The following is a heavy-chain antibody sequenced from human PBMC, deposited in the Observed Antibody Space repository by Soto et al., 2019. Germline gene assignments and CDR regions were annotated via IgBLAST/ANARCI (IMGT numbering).Heavy chain of an antibody. CDR2: TTDTDGDR. J-gene: IGHJ1*01. D-gene: IGHD3-22*01. CDR3: AKHLYYYDTHFQH. Sequence: GGSLRLSCVASGITFRSRAMSWVRQAPGEGLEWVSTTTDTDGDRKYADSVRGRFTISRDNSKNTLYLQMNSLRAEDTAVYYCAKHLYYYDTHFQHWGQGTLVTVSS. CDR1: GITFRSRA. V-gene: IGHV3-23*01.